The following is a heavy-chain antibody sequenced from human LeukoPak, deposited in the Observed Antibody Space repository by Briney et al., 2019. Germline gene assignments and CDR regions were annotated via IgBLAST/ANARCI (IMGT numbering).Heavy chain of an antibody. J-gene: IGHJ3*02. CDR1: GYSFTSYW. V-gene: IGHV5-51*01. CDR2: IYPGDSDT. D-gene: IGHD6-13*01. CDR3: ARPSGRPRGYSSSWYRSNMIGAFDI. Sequence: GESLKISCKGSGYSFTSYWIGWVRQMPGKGLEWMGIIYPGDSDTRYSPSFQGQVTISADKSISTAYLQWSSLKASDTAMYYCARPSGRPRGYSSSWYRSNMIGAFDIWGQGTMVTVSS.